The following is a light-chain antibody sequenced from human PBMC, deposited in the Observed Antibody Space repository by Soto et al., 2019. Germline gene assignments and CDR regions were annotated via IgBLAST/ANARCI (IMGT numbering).Light chain of an antibody. V-gene: IGKV1-8*01. CDR2: GAS. Sequence: AIRMTQSPSSLSASTGDRVTITCRASQGINNWLAWFQQKPGQAPRLLIYGASTLQSGVPSRFSGSGSGTDFTLTISGLQSEDFATYYCQHYRNFPWTFGQGTKLEGK. CDR1: QGINNW. CDR3: QHYRNFPWT. J-gene: IGKJ1*01.